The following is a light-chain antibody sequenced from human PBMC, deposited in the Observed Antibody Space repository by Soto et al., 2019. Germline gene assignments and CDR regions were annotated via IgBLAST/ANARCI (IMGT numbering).Light chain of an antibody. CDR1: ESVLYNSDNKNY. J-gene: IGKJ4*01. V-gene: IGKV4-1*01. CDR2: WAS. CDR3: QQYHTTPLT. Sequence: DIVMTQSPDSLAVSLGERATINCKSSESVLYNSDNKNYLAWYQQKPGQPPKLLIYWASTREAGVPDRFSGSGSGTDFTLTISSLQAEDVAVYYCQQYHTTPLTFGGGTQVEI.